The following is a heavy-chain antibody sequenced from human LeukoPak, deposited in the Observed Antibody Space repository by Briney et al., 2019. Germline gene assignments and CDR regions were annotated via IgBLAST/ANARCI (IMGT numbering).Heavy chain of an antibody. D-gene: IGHD2-15*01. CDR2: IYSGGST. CDR3: ARSGRYCSGSSCYEAYFWFDP. Sequence: PSQTLSLICTVSGGSINSGGYYWNWIRQHPGTGLEWIGYIYSGGSTYYNPSLKSRVTTSVDTSKNQFSLKLSSVTAADTAVYYCARSGRYCSGSSCYEAYFWFDPWGQGTLVTVSS. CDR1: GGSINSGGYY. J-gene: IGHJ5*02. V-gene: IGHV4-31*03.